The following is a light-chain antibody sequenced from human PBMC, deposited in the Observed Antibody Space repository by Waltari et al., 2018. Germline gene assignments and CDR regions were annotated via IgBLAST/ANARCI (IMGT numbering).Light chain of an antibody. J-gene: IGLJ3*02. V-gene: IGLV2-18*02. CDR2: EVT. Sequence: QSALTQPPSVSGSPGQSVTISCTGTSSDIGSYKTVSWYQQSLGTAPKLMIYEVTNRPSGVPDRFSGSKSANTASLTISGLQVEDEADYYCNSFTSSNTWVFGGGTRLTVL. CDR3: NSFTSSNTWV. CDR1: SSDIGSYKT.